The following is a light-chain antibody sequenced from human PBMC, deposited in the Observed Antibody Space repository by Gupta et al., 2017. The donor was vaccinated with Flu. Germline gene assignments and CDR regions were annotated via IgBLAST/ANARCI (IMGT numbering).Light chain of an antibody. CDR2: KAS. CDR1: QSISSW. J-gene: IGKJ1*01. Sequence: DSHLTQSPSTLSASVGYRVTITCRASQSISSWLAWYQQKPGKAPKLLIYKASSLESGVPSRFSGSGSGTEFTLTISSLQPDDFATYYCQQYITWTFGQGTKVEIK. V-gene: IGKV1-5*03. CDR3: QQYITWT.